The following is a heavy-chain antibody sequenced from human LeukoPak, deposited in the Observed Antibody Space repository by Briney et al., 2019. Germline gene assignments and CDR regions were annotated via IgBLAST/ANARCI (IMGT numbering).Heavy chain of an antibody. CDR3: ARNLNSPIAVAGSDY. J-gene: IGHJ4*02. Sequence: GGSLRLSCAASGFTFSNSDMEWVCQAPGKGLEWVSSITPSSTYIYYAESMRGRFTVSRDNAKNSLYLQMNSLTAEDTAVYYCARNLNSPIAVAGSDYWGQGTLVTVSS. V-gene: IGHV3-21*01. CDR2: ITPSSTYI. CDR1: GFTFSNSD. D-gene: IGHD6-19*01.